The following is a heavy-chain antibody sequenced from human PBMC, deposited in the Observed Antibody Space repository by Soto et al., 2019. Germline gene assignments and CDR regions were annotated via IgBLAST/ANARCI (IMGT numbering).Heavy chain of an antibody. D-gene: IGHD2-2*02. CDR1: GGSFSGYY. J-gene: IGHJ5*02. Sequence: SETLSLTCAAYGGSFSGYYWSWIRQPPGKGLEWIGEINNSGSTNYNPSLKSRVTISVDTSKNQFYLKLSTVTAADTAVYYCARHSHRFVVVPGAIHNWFDPWGQGTLVTVSS. CDR2: INNSGST. V-gene: IGHV4-34*01. CDR3: ARHSHRFVVVPGAIHNWFDP.